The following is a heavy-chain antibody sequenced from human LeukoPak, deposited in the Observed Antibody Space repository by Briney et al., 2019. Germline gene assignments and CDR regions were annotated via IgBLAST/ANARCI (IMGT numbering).Heavy chain of an antibody. J-gene: IGHJ3*02. D-gene: IGHD3-22*01. CDR3: ARFPSGYYDSSGYYSRDAFDI. V-gene: IGHV5-51*01. Sequence: GESLKISCKGSGYSFTSYWIGWVRQMPGKGLEWTGIIYPGDSDTRYSPSFQGQVTISADKSISTAYLQWSSLKASDTAMYYCARFPSGYYDSSGYYSRDAFDIWGQGKMVTVFS. CDR1: GYSFTSYW. CDR2: IYPGDSDT.